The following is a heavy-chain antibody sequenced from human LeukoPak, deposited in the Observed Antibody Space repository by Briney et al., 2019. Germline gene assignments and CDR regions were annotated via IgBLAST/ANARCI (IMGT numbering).Heavy chain of an antibody. J-gene: IGHJ5*02. CDR3: ARDPPYCSGGSCYSEWFDP. Sequence: SVKVSCKASGGTFSSYAISWVRQAPGQGLEWMGGIIPIFGTANYAQKFQGRVTITADESTSTAYMELSSLRSEDTAVYYCARDPPYCSGGSCYSEWFDPWGQGTLVTVSS. CDR2: IIPIFGTA. V-gene: IGHV1-69*13. D-gene: IGHD2-15*01. CDR1: GGTFSSYA.